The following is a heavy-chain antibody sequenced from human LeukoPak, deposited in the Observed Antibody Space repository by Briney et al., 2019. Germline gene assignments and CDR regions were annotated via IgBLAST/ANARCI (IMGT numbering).Heavy chain of an antibody. D-gene: IGHD1-26*01. V-gene: IGHV1-2*02. J-gene: IGHJ4*02. CDR1: GYTFTGYY. CDR3: ARDIPSFDSGSYSHFDY. CDR2: INPNSGGT. Sequence: ASVKVSCKASGYTFTGYYMHWARQAPGQGLEWMGWINPNSGGTNYAQKFQGRVTMTRDTSISTAYMELSRLRSEDTAVYYCARDIPSFDSGSYSHFDYWGQGTLVTVSS.